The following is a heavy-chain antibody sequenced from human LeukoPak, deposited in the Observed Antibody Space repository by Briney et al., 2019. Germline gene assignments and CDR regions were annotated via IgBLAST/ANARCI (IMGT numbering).Heavy chain of an antibody. V-gene: IGHV1-69*13. Sequence: ASVKVSCKASGGTLSDHVISWVRQAPGHGLEWMGGILPLKGTSKLTQKLQDRATISADESTNTVYMEVRSLRSEDTALYYCATHDVLTGFEYWGQGTLVIVSS. CDR2: ILPLKGTS. CDR3: ATHDVLTGFEY. D-gene: IGHD3-9*01. CDR1: GGTLSDHV. J-gene: IGHJ4*02.